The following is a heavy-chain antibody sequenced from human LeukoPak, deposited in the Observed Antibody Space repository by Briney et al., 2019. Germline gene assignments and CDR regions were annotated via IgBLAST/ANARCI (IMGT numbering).Heavy chain of an antibody. CDR3: ARGPPQNYDFWSGSYYYYYYMDV. Sequence: PSETLSLTCAVYGGSFSGYYWSWIRQPPGKGLEWIGEINHSGSTNYNPSLKSRVTISVDTSKNQFSLKLSSVTAADTAVYYCARGPPQNYDFWSGSYYYYYYMDVWGKGTTVTVSS. CDR1: GGSFSGYY. J-gene: IGHJ6*03. D-gene: IGHD3-3*01. CDR2: INHSGST. V-gene: IGHV4-34*01.